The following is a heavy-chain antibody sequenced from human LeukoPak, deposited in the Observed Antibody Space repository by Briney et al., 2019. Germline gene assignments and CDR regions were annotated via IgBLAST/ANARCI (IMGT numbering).Heavy chain of an antibody. J-gene: IGHJ6*02. V-gene: IGHV5-51*01. CDR3: ARGIRSGWYSNYYGMDV. D-gene: IGHD6-19*01. CDR1: GYSFTSYW. CDR2: IYPGDSDT. Sequence: GESLKISCQGSGYSFTSYWIGWVRQMPGKGLEWMGIIYPGDSDTRYSPSFQGQVTISADKSISTAYLQWSSLKASDTAMYYCARGIRSGWYSNYYGMDVWGQGTTVTVSS.